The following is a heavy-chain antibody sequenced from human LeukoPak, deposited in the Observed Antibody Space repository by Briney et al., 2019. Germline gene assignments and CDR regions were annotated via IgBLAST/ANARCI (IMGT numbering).Heavy chain of an antibody. Sequence: GGSLRLSCAASGFTFSSYAMHWVRQAPGKGLEWVAVISYDGSNKYYADSVKGRFTISRDNSKNTLYLQMNSLRAEDTAVYYCARDRGRSGSYVFDYWGQGTLVTVSS. CDR2: ISYDGSNK. J-gene: IGHJ4*02. CDR3: ARDRGRSGSYVFDY. CDR1: GFTFSSYA. D-gene: IGHD1-26*01. V-gene: IGHV3-30-3*01.